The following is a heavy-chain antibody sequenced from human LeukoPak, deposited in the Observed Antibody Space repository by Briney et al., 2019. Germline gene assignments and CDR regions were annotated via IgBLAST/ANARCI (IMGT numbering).Heavy chain of an antibody. V-gene: IGHV4-34*01. CDR3: AREDYGDYVPRFDY. D-gene: IGHD4-17*01. CDR1: GGSFSGYY. Sequence: PSETLSLTCAVYGGSFSGYYWSWIRQPPGKGLEWIGEINHSGSTNYNPSLKSRVTISVDTSKNQFSLKLSSVTAADTAVYYCAREDYGDYVPRFDYWGQGTLVTVSS. J-gene: IGHJ4*02. CDR2: INHSGST.